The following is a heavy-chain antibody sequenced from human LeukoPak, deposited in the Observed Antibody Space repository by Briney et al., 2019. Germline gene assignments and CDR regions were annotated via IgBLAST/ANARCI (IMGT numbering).Heavy chain of an antibody. Sequence: ASVKVSCKASGYTFTGYYMHWVRQAPGQGLEWMGWINPNSGVTNYAQKFQDRVTMTRDTSISTAYMDLCSLRSDDTAVYYCARESSYTSSWNFWGQGTLVTVSS. CDR2: INPNSGVT. CDR1: GYTFTGYY. J-gene: IGHJ4*02. D-gene: IGHD6-13*01. CDR3: ARESSYTSSWNF. V-gene: IGHV1-2*02.